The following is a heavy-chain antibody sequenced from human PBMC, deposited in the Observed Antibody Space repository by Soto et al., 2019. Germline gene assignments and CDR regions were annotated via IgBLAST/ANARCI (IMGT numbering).Heavy chain of an antibody. J-gene: IGHJ4*02. CDR2: IIPLLDIA. CDR1: GGTFSNDI. V-gene: IGHV1-69*08. CDR3: ARDSPIGSTFSGYDAIDY. Sequence: QVQLVQSGAEVKKPGSSVKVSCKTSGGTFSNDIISWVRQAPGQGLEWMGRIIPLLDIANYAQKFQGRVTITADKSTGTAYMELNSLRSEDTDVYYCARDSPIGSTFSGYDAIDYWGQGTLVTVSS. D-gene: IGHD5-12*01.